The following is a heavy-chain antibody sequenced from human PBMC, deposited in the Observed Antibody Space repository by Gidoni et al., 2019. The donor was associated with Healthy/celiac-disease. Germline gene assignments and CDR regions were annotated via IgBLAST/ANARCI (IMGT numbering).Heavy chain of an antibody. CDR3: ARDTSGSSSWYWFDP. D-gene: IGHD6-13*01. CDR1: GFTVRSNY. Sequence: EVQLVESGGGLIQPGGSLRLSCAASGFTVRSNYMSWVRQAPGKGLEWVSVSYSGGSTYYADSVKGRFTISRDNSKNTLYLQMNSLRAEDTAVYYCARDTSGSSSWYWFDPWGQGTLVTVSS. J-gene: IGHJ5*02. CDR2: SYSGGST. V-gene: IGHV3-53*01.